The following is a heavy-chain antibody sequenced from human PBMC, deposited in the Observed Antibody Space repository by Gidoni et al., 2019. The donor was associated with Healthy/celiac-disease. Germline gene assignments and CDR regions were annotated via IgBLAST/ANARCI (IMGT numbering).Heavy chain of an antibody. CDR1: GFTFSSYS. CDR3: ARDDSGYEQKYYFDY. CDR2: ISSSSSTI. Sequence: EVQLVESGGGLVQPGGSLRLSCAASGFTFSSYSMNWVRQAPGKGLEWVSYISSSSSTIYYADSVKGRFTISRDNAKNSLYLQMNSLRAEDTAVYYCARDDSGYEQKYYFDYWGQGTLVTVSS. J-gene: IGHJ4*02. D-gene: IGHD5-12*01. V-gene: IGHV3-48*01.